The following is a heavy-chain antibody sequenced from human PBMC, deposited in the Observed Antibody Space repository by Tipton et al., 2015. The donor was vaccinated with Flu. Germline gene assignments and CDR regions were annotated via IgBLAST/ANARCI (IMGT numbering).Heavy chain of an antibody. CDR1: GYSISSGYY. V-gene: IGHV4-38-2*02. D-gene: IGHD2-15*01. CDR2: IYHRGST. Sequence: TLSLTCTVSGYSISSGYYWGWIRQPPGKGLEWIGSIYHRGSTYYNPSLKSRVTISVDTSKNQFSLKLSSVTAADTAVYYCARGSVVDAFDIWGQGTMVTVSS. CDR3: ARGSVVDAFDI. J-gene: IGHJ3*02.